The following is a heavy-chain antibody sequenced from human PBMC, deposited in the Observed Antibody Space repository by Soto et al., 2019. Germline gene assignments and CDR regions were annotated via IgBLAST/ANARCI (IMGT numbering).Heavy chain of an antibody. V-gene: IGHV3-23*01. J-gene: IGHJ4*02. CDR1: GFTFSVYA. CDR3: ARRVGGYNLLAFDY. D-gene: IGHD5-12*01. Sequence: PEGSLRLSCGASGFTFSVYAMTWLRQAPGKGLEWVSTISGSSGSTYFADSVKGRFTISADKSISTAYLQWSSLKASDTAMYYCARRVGGYNLLAFDYWGQGTLVTVSS. CDR2: ISGSSGST.